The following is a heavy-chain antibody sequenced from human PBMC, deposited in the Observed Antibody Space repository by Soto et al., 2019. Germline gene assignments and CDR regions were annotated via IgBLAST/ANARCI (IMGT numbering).Heavy chain of an antibody. J-gene: IGHJ4*02. Sequence: PWQTRSLTCAVSDGCISSGGYSWSWIRQPPGKGLEWIGYIHQTGITYYNPSLKSRVTISLDRSNNQFSLNLSSVTAADTAVYFCARDRKESNYFDYWGQGTLVTVSS. V-gene: IGHV4-30-2*01. CDR3: ARDRKESNYFDY. CDR1: DGCISSGGYS. CDR2: IHQTGIT.